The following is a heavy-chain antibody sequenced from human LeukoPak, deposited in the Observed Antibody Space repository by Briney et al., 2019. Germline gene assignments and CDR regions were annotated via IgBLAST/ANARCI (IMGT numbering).Heavy chain of an antibody. V-gene: IGHV3-30*02. Sequence: PGGSLRLSCAASGFTFSTYGMHWVRQAPGKGLEWLTFIRYDGSSKFYADSVKGRFTISRDNSKNMLYLQMNSLRAEDTAVYYCAKEAVRGYFVGVGPTYYFDYWGQGTLVTVSS. CDR1: GFTFSTYG. CDR2: IRYDGSSK. J-gene: IGHJ4*02. CDR3: AKEAVRGYFVGVGPTYYFDY. D-gene: IGHD3-9*01.